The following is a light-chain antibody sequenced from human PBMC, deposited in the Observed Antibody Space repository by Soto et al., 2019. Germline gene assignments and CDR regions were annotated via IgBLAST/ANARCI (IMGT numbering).Light chain of an antibody. CDR2: GAS. Sequence: EIVMTQSPATLSVSPGERATLSCRASQSVSSTLAWYQQKPGQAPRLLIYGASTRATGIPARFSGSGSGTEFTLTISSLQSEDFAVYYCQQYNNLPLTFGQGTKVEIK. J-gene: IGKJ1*01. CDR3: QQYNNLPLT. V-gene: IGKV3-15*01. CDR1: QSVSST.